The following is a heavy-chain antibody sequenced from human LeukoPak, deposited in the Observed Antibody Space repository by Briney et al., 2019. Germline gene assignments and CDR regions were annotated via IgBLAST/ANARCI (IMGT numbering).Heavy chain of an antibody. CDR2: VYSRGST. V-gene: IGHV4-4*09. CDR3: ARRIPYCSGNCYSMDV. D-gene: IGHD2-8*02. CDR1: GDSISSYY. Sequence: SETLSLTCTVSGDSISSYYWSWIRQPPGKRLEWIGYVYSRGSTNYNPSLKSRVTISLDTSKNQFSLKMSSVTAADTAVYYCARRIPYCSGNCYSMDVWGKGTTVTVSS. J-gene: IGHJ6*03.